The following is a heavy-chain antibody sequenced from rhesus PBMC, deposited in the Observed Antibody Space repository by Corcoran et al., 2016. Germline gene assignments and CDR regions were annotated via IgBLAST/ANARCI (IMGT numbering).Heavy chain of an antibody. V-gene: IGHV1-200*01. CDR1: GYTFTSYY. Sequence: QVQLVQSGAEVKKPGTSVKLSCKASGYTFTSYYINWVRQATGQVIEWMGWINPSNGNTGYAQKVQVRVTMTRDTSTSTAYMELNSMRSEDTAVYYCARDLWRLGGFFDYWGQGVLVTVSS. CDR3: ARDLWRLGGFFDY. J-gene: IGHJ4*01. CDR2: INPSNGNT. D-gene: IGHD6-31*01.